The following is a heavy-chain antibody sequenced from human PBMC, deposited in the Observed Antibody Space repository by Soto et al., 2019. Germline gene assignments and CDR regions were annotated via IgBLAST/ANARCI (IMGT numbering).Heavy chain of an antibody. CDR2: IYYSGST. V-gene: IGHV4-59*01. Sequence: SETLSLTCTVSGGSISSYYWSWIRQPPGKGLEWIGYIYYSGSTNYNPSLKSRVTISVDTSKNQFSLKLSSVTAADTAVYYCARGAAMTTVTPGGWFDPWGQGTLVTVSS. CDR1: GGSISSYY. J-gene: IGHJ5*02. CDR3: ARGAAMTTVTPGGWFDP. D-gene: IGHD4-4*01.